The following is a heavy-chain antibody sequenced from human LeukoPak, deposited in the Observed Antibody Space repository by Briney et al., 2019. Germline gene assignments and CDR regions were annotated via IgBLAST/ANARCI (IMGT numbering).Heavy chain of an antibody. CDR3: ARDQNYYDSGGELYHVY. V-gene: IGHV3-7*01. CDR1: GFSFSSYW. D-gene: IGHD3-22*01. J-gene: IGHJ4*02. CDR2: IKRDGSEK. Sequence: PGGSLRLSCAASGFSFSSYWMSWVRQAPGKGLEWVANIKRDGSEKYYVDSVKGRFTISRDNAKNALFLQMNSLRVEDTAVYYCARDQNYYDSGGELYHVYWGQGTLVTVFS.